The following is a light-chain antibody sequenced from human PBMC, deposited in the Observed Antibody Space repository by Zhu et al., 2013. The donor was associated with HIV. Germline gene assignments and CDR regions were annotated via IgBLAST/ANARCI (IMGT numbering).Light chain of an antibody. V-gene: IGLV1-36*01. J-gene: IGLJ3*02. Sequence: QSVLTQPPSVSEAPRQRVTISCSGSSSNIGNNAVNWYQQLPGKAPKLLIYYDDLLPSGVSDRFSGSKSGTSASLAISGLQSEDEADYYCGAWDRTLNWVFGGGTKLTVL. CDR2: YDD. CDR3: GAWDRTLNWV. CDR1: SSNIGNNA.